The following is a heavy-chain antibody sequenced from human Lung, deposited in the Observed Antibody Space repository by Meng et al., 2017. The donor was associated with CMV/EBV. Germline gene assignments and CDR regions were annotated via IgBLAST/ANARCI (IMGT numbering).Heavy chain of an antibody. CDR2: IIPIFGTA. CDR1: GGTFSSYA. CDR3: ARGGGVASSFGMDV. J-gene: IGHJ6*02. Sequence: SXXVSXKASGGTFSSYAISWVRQAPGQGLEWMGGIIPIFGTANYAQKFQGRVTITTDESTSTAYMELSSLRSEDTAVYYCARGGGVASSFGMDVLGQGTTVTVSS. V-gene: IGHV1-69*05. D-gene: IGHD2-15*01.